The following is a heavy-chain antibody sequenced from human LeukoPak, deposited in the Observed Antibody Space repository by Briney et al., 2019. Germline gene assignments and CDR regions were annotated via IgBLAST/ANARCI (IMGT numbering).Heavy chain of an antibody. V-gene: IGHV4-59*08. CDR3: ARHAFYSNYRNDAFDI. CDR1: GGSISSYY. J-gene: IGHJ3*02. D-gene: IGHD4-11*01. CDR2: IYYSGST. Sequence: SETLSLTCTVSGGSISSYYWSWIRQPPGKGLEGIGYIYYSGSTNYNPSLKSRVTISVDPSKNQFSLTLSSVTAADTAVYYCARHAFYSNYRNDAFDIWGQGTMVTVSS.